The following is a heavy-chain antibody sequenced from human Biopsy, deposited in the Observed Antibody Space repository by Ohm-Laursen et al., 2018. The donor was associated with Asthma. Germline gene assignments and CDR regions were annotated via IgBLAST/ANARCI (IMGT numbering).Heavy chain of an antibody. CDR3: ARGDSSNWSHYYFDY. D-gene: IGHD3-22*01. Sequence: SLRLSCSASGFAVSRDHMFWVRQAPGKGLEWVSVIYSGGTSHTADSVRGRFTISRDYSKNTLYLQMHSLRAEDTAVYYCARGDSSNWSHYYFDYWGQGTLVTVSS. CDR2: IYSGGTS. CDR1: GFAVSRDH. V-gene: IGHV3-53*01. J-gene: IGHJ4*02.